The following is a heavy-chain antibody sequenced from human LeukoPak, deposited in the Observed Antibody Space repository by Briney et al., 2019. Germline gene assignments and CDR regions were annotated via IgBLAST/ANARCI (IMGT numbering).Heavy chain of an antibody. V-gene: IGHV4-39*01. D-gene: IGHD6-13*01. CDR1: GGSISSSSYY. Sequence: KPSETLSLTCTVSGGSISSSSYYWGWIRQPPGKGLEWIGSIYYSGSTYYNPSLKSRVTISVDTSKNQFSLKLSSVTAADTAMYYCARLVGSGWYHEVLFGRDYWGQGTLVTVSS. J-gene: IGHJ4*02. CDR3: ARLVGSGWYHEVLFGRDY. CDR2: IYYSGST.